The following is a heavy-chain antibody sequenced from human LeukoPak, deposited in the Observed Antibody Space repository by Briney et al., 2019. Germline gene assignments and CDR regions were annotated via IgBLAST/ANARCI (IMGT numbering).Heavy chain of an antibody. CDR2: MSYDGTNE. J-gene: IGHJ5*02. D-gene: IGHD3-16*01. CDR3: ARVTLKFYDYVWGSYVSSWFDP. CDR1: GFTFRSYG. V-gene: IGHV3-30*03. Sequence: GGSLRLSCAASGFTFRSYGIHWVRQAPGKGLEWVAVMSYDGTNEYYADSLKGRFTISRDNSKNSLYLQMNSLRAEDTAVYYCARVTLKFYDYVWGSYVSSWFDPWGQGTLVTVSS.